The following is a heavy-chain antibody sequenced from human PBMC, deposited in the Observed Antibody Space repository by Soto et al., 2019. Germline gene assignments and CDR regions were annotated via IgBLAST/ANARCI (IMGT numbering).Heavy chain of an antibody. CDR3: ARAYYGAAAGTPPFYYFDY. CDR1: GGTFSSYA. D-gene: IGHD6-13*01. Sequence: ASVKVSCKASGGTFSSYAISWVRQAPGQGLEWMGGIIPIFGTANYAQKFQGRVTITADESTSTAYMELSSLRSEDTAVYYCARAYYGAAAGTPPFYYFDYWGQGTLVTVSS. CDR2: IIPIFGTA. V-gene: IGHV1-69*13. J-gene: IGHJ4*02.